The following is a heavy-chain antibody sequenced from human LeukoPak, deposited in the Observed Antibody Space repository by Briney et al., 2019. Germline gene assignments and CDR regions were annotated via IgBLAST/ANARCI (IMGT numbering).Heavy chain of an antibody. D-gene: IGHD2-15*01. CDR2: INPYSGAT. Sequence: ASVKVSCKASGDTFIDHYIQRVRQAPGKGLEWMGWINPYSGATNFAQKFQGRVSMTRDTSISTAFMDLTTLTSDDTAVYYCARVYRISLNDAFDIWGQGTVVSVSS. J-gene: IGHJ3*02. CDR3: ARVYRISLNDAFDI. CDR1: GDTFIDHY. V-gene: IGHV1-2*02.